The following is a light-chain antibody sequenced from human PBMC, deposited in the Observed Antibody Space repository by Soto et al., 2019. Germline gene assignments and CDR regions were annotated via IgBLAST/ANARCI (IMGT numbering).Light chain of an antibody. CDR3: ATWDDSLNVYVL. J-gene: IGLJ2*01. CDR1: SSNIGSNT. V-gene: IGLV1-44*01. Sequence: QSVLTQPPSASGTPGQRVTISCSGSSSNIGSNTVNWYQQLPGAAPKLLVHNDNQRPSGVPDRFSGSRSGTSASLAISGLQSEDEADYYCATWDDSLNVYVLFGGGTKLTVL. CDR2: NDN.